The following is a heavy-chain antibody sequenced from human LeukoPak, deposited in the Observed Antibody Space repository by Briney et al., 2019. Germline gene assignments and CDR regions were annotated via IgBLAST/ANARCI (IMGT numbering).Heavy chain of an antibody. CDR2: ISSSSSYI. V-gene: IGHV3-21*01. CDR3: ARALDYGEYYYYYMGV. Sequence: GGSLRLPCAASGFTFSSYSMNWVRQAPGKGLEGVSSISSSSSYIYYADSVKGRFTISRDNAKNSLYLQMNSLRAEDTTVYYCARALDYGEYYYYYMGVWGKGTTVTVSS. CDR1: GFTFSSYS. J-gene: IGHJ6*03. D-gene: IGHD4-17*01.